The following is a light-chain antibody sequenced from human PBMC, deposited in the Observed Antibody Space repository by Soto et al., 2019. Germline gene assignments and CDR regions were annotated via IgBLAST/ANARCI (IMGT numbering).Light chain of an antibody. CDR1: SSDVGSYNL. CDR2: EGS. CDR3: CSYAENGTFV. V-gene: IGLV2-23*03. J-gene: IGLJ2*01. Sequence: QSALTQPASVSGSPGQSITISCTGTSSDVGSYNLVSWYQQHPGKAPKLMIYEGSKRPSGVSNRFSGSKSGNTASLTISGLQAEDEADYYCCSYAENGTFVFGGGTKLTVL.